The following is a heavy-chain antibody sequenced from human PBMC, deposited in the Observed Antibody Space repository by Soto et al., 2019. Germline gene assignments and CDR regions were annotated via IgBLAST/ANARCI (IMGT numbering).Heavy chain of an antibody. Sequence: GGSLRVSSAASGFKFSSYSRNWVSQAPGKGLEWVSYISSSSSTIYYADSVKGRFTSADSVEGRLTISRDNAKNSLYLQMNSLTAEDTAIYYCAKVKSLAGQEWGQGTLVTVSS. V-gene: IGHV3-48*04. D-gene: IGHD6-6*01. CDR3: AKVKSLAGQE. CDR1: GFKFSSYS. CDR2: ISSSSSTI. J-gene: IGHJ4*02.